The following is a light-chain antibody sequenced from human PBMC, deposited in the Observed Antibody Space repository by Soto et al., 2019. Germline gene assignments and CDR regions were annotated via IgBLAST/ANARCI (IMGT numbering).Light chain of an antibody. CDR3: SSYTSSYTYV. J-gene: IGLJ1*01. CDR2: DVS. CDR1: SSVVRAYNF. Sequence: QSALTHPPSGPRSPGQLVPIPCPGTSSVVRAYNFVSWYQQHPGKAPQLMIYDVSSRPSGVPNRFSGSKSGNTASLTISGLQAEDEADYYCSSYTSSYTYVFGTGTKVTVL. V-gene: IGLV2-14*03.